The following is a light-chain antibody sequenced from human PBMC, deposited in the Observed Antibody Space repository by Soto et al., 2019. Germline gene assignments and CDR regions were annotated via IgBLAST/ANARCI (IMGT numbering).Light chain of an antibody. CDR1: QSLSST. V-gene: IGKV3-15*01. CDR3: QQYYSYPRT. CDR2: GAS. Sequence: EIVLTQSPGTLSLSPGERATLSCRASQSLSSTCLAWYRQKPGQSPRLLVYGASARATGIPARFSGSGSGTEFTLTISSLQSEDFATYYCQQYYSYPRTFGQGTKVDIK. J-gene: IGKJ1*01.